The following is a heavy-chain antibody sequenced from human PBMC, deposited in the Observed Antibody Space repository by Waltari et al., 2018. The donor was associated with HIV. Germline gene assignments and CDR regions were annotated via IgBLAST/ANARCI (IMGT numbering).Heavy chain of an antibody. CDR3: ASTVYRGDYYYYGMDV. J-gene: IGHJ6*02. D-gene: IGHD4-17*01. CDR2: IIPIVGST. V-gene: IGHV1-69*13. Sequence: QVQLVQSGAEVKKPGSSGKVSCSATGGPHRNYATRCVRQAPGQGLEWMGGIIPIVGSTNVAQNFQGRVTITADESTSTAYMELSSLRSEDTAVYYCASTVYRGDYYYYGMDVWGQGTTVTVSS. CDR1: GGPHRNYA.